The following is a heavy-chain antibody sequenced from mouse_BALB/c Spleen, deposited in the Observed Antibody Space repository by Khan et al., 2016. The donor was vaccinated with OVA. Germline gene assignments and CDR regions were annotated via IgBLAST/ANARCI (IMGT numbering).Heavy chain of an antibody. J-gene: IGHJ2*01. Sequence: QVQLKQSGPELVRPGVSVKISCKGSGYTFTDYALHWVKQSHAKSLEWIGLISTYCGNTNYKQKFKGKATMTVDKSSSTAYMQLTSLTSEDSAIFYCTGPAYDGYFDYWGQGTTLTVSS. CDR3: TGPAYDGYFDY. CDR2: ISTYCGNT. CDR1: GYTFTDYA. V-gene: IGHV1S137*01. D-gene: IGHD2-3*01.